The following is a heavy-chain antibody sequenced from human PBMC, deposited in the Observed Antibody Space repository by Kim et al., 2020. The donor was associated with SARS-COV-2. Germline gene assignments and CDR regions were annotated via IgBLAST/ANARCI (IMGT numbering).Heavy chain of an antibody. V-gene: IGHV3-7*03. CDR3: ARDMGYSYGAYNYYDIDV. Sequence: GGSLRLSCAASGFTFSSYWMSWVRQAPGKGLEWVANIKQDGSEKYYVDSVKCRFTISRDNAKNSLYLQMHSLRAEDTAVYYCARDMGYSYGAYNYYDIDVWGQGTTDTVSS. J-gene: IGHJ6*02. CDR2: IKQDGSEK. D-gene: IGHD5-18*01. CDR1: GFTFSSYW.